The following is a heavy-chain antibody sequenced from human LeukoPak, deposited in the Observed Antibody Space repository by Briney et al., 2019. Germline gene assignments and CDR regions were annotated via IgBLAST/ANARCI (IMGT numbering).Heavy chain of an antibody. V-gene: IGHV4-59*08. Sequence: PSETLSLTCTVSGGSISSYYWSWIRQPPGKGLEWIGYIYYSGSTNYNPSLKSRVTISVDTSKNQFSLKLSSVTAADTAVYYCARIMVRGVIPAFDIWGQGTMVTVSS. D-gene: IGHD3-10*01. CDR2: IYYSGST. CDR3: ARIMVRGVIPAFDI. J-gene: IGHJ3*02. CDR1: GGSISSYY.